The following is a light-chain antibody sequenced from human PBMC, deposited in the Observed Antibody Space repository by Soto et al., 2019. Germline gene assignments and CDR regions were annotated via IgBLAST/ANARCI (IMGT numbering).Light chain of an antibody. J-gene: IGKJ3*01. V-gene: IGKV3-15*01. CDR2: VAS. CDR1: HSVGSN. CDR3: QQYNTWPPFA. Sequence: IVMTQSPATLSVSPGERATLSCRASHSVGSNVAWYQQKPGQAPRLLIYVASTRATGIPATFSGSGSGTEFTLTISSLQSEDFAMYFCQQYNTWPPFAFGPGTKVDIK.